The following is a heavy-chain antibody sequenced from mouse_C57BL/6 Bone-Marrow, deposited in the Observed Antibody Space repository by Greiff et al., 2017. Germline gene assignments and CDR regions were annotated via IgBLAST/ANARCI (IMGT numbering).Heavy chain of an antibody. CDR3: ARSELTGAYWYFDV. CDR2: IGPGSGST. V-gene: IGHV1-77*01. D-gene: IGHD4-1*01. J-gene: IGHJ1*03. Sequence: VQLQQSGAELVKPGASVKISCKASGYTFTDYYINWVKQRPGQGLEWIGKIGPGSGSTYYNEKFKGKATMTADKSTSTAYMQLSSRTSEDSAVYFCARSELTGAYWYFDVWGTGTTVTVSS. CDR1: GYTFTDYY.